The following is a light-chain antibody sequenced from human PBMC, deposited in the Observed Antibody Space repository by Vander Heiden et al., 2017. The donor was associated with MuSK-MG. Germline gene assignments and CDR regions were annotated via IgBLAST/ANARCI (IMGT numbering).Light chain of an antibody. V-gene: IGKV4-1*01. Sequence: DIVMRQPQDTRALSLGERATINCRSSQSVLYNSNNYLAWNQQKPGRPPRLLIYWASARESGVPDRFNGSGYGTDFTLTISNRQADDVAVYYCQQNVNNLPFTFGGGTKVEIK. CDR2: WAS. CDR1: QSVLYNSNNY. CDR3: QQNVNNLPFT. J-gene: IGKJ4*01.